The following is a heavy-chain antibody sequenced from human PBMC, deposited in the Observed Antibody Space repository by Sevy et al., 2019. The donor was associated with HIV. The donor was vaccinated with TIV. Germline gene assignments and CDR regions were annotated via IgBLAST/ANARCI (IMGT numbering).Heavy chain of an antibody. D-gene: IGHD3-10*01. CDR1: GYSINSGYY. Sequence: SETLSLTCAVSGYSINSGYYWGWIRQPPGKGLEWVASIYYSGTTYYNPSLKSRVTISVDTSKNQFSLKLSSVTATDTAVYYCARALPQYGSESLIHFDLWGRGTLVTVSS. CDR2: IYYSGTT. V-gene: IGHV4-38-2*01. CDR3: ARALPQYGSESLIHFDL. J-gene: IGHJ2*01.